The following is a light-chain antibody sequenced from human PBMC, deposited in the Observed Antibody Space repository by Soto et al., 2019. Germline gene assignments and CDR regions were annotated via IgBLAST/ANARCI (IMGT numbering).Light chain of an antibody. J-gene: IGKJ1*01. CDR3: QEYVSSVT. CDR1: QNVYSSL. V-gene: IGKV3-20*01. CDR2: GAS. Sequence: IVLPQSPGFLSLSPGERATLSCRASQNVYSSLFAWYQQKPGQAPRLLIYGASKAATVIHGRFSGSGSGTDFTHTISRLEPEVFAVYYCQEYVSSVTFGQGTKVEIK.